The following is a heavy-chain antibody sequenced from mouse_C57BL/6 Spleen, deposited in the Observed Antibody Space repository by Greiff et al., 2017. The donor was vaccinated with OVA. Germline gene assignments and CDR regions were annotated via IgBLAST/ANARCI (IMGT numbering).Heavy chain of an antibody. J-gene: IGHJ2*01. D-gene: IGHD2-5*01. Sequence: EVKVVESGGGLVKPGGSLKLSCAASGFTFSDYGMHWVRQAPEKGLEWVAYISSGSSTIYYADTVKGRFTISRDNAKKTLFLQMTSLRSEDTAMYYCAGGYSTHLDYWGQGTTLTVSS. CDR3: AGGYSTHLDY. CDR2: ISSGSSTI. CDR1: GFTFSDYG. V-gene: IGHV5-17*01.